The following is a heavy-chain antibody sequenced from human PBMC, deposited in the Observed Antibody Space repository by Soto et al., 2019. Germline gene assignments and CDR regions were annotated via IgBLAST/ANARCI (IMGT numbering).Heavy chain of an antibody. D-gene: IGHD3-10*01. CDR1: GFTLSSYA. V-gene: IGHV3-23*01. CDR3: AKNPGRGSNWADYYYYGMDV. Sequence: GGSLRLSCAASGFTLSSYAMSWVRQAPGKGLEWVSAISGSGGSTYYADSVKGRFTISRDNSKNTLYLQMNSLRAEDTAVYYCAKNPGRGSNWADYYYYGMDVWGQGTTVTVSS. CDR2: ISGSGGST. J-gene: IGHJ6*02.